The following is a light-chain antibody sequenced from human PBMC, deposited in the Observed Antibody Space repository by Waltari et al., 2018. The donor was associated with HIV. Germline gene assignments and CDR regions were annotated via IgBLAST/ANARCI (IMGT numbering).Light chain of an antibody. CDR2: QNV. V-gene: IGLV3-9*01. J-gene: IGLJ3*02. CDR3: QVWDSSTV. Sequence: SYDLTQPLSVSVALGQTARITCGGNNSGSKNVHWYQQKPGQAPLLVIYQNVNRPSGIPARFAGSNSGNTATLTISRAQAGDEADYYCQVWDSSTVFGGGTKLTVL. CDR1: NSGSKN.